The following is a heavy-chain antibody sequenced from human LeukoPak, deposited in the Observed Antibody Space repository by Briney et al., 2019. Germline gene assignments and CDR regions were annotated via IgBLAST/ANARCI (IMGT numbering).Heavy chain of an antibody. D-gene: IGHD6-13*01. Sequence: GGSLRLSCAASGFTFSSYTMIWVRQAPGKGLAWVSYISSSSYIYYTDSVKGRFTISRDNAKNSLYLQMNSLRAEDTAAYYCAREGEVAAGTGGFGSYYYYMDVWGKGTTVTVSS. J-gene: IGHJ6*03. CDR1: GFTFSSYT. CDR2: ISSSSYI. V-gene: IGHV3-21*01. CDR3: AREGEVAAGTGGFGSYYYYMDV.